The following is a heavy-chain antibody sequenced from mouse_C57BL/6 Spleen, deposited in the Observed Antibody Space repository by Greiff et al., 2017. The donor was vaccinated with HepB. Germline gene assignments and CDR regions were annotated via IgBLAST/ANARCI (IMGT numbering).Heavy chain of an antibody. V-gene: IGHV5-17*01. CDR1: GFTFSDYG. D-gene: IGHD1-1*01. Sequence: EVMLVESGGGLVKPGGSLKLSCAASGFTFSDYGMHWVRQAPEKGLEWVAYISSGSSTIYYADTVKGRFTISRDNAKNTLFLQMTSLRSEDTAMYYCARGYYGSSYGSFDYWGQGTTLTVSS. CDR3: ARGYYGSSYGSFDY. CDR2: ISSGSSTI. J-gene: IGHJ2*01.